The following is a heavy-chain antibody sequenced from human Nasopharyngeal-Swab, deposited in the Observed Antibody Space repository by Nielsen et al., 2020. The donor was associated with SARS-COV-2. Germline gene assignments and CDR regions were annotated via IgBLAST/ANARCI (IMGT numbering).Heavy chain of an antibody. CDR2: IYPGDSDT. CDR1: GYNFTTYW. CDR3: ARRGYGGSGSYYFYYYMDV. V-gene: IGHV5-51*01. D-gene: IGHD4-23*01. Sequence: GESLKISCKGSGYNFTTYWIGWVRQMPGKGLEWIGIIYPGDSDTRYSPSFQGKVTISADKSISTAYLQWSSLKASDTAMYYCARRGYGGSGSYYFYYYMDVWGKGTTVTASS. J-gene: IGHJ6*03.